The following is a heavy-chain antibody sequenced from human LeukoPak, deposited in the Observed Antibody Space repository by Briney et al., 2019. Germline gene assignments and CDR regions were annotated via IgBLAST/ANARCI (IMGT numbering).Heavy chain of an antibody. CDR3: AKVGERFYGSGRNWFDP. V-gene: IGHV3-30*02. CDR1: GFTFSTYA. Sequence: GGSLRLSCAASGFTFSTYAMHWVRQAPGKGLEWVAFIRYDGSNKYYADSVKGRFTTSRDNSKNTLYLQMNSLRAEDTAVYYCAKVGERFYGSGRNWFDPWGQGTLVTVSS. CDR2: IRYDGSNK. J-gene: IGHJ5*02. D-gene: IGHD3-10*01.